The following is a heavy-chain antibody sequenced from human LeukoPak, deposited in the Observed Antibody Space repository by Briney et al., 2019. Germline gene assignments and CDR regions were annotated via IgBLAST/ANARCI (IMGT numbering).Heavy chain of an antibody. J-gene: IGHJ4*02. CDR3: AKSPGYSSGWSRFDY. V-gene: IGHV3-23*01. CDR2: ISGSGGST. D-gene: IGHD6-19*01. CDR1: GFTFSSYA. Sequence: PGGSLRLSCAASGFTFSSYAMSWVRQAPGKGLEWVSAISGSGGSTSYADSVKGRFTISRDNSKNTLYLQMNSLRAEDTAVYYCAKSPGYSSGWSRFDYWGQGTLVTVSS.